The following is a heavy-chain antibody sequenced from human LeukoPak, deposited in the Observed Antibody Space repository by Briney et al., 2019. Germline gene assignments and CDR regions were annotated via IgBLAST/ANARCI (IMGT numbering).Heavy chain of an antibody. V-gene: IGHV3-9*01. J-gene: IGHJ4*02. Sequence: PGRSLRLSCAASGFTFDDYAMHWVRQAPGKGLEWVSGISWSSGNIDYADSVKGRFTISRDNAKSSLYLQMNSLRAEDTALYYCAKDMKGGYDFRYYFDYWGQGTLVTVSS. CDR3: AKDMKGGYDFRYYFDY. CDR1: GFTFDDYA. CDR2: ISWSSGNI. D-gene: IGHD5-12*01.